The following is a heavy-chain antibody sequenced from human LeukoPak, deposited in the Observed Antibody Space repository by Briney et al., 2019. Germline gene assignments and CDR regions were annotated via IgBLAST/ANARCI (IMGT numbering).Heavy chain of an antibody. J-gene: IGHJ2*01. V-gene: IGHV5-51*01. D-gene: IGHD3-10*01. Sequence: GESLKISCQASGYTFTSYWIGWVRQMPGKGLECMGIIYPDDSDTTYSPSFQGQVTISADKSFSTAYLQWSSLKASDTAIYYCARLGGDTFYFGSASYPNWYFDLWGRGTLVTVSS. CDR1: GYTFTSYW. CDR2: IYPDDSDT. CDR3: ARLGGDTFYFGSASYPNWYFDL.